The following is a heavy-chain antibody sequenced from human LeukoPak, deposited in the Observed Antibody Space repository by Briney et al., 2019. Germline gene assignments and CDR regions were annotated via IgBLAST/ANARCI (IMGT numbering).Heavy chain of an antibody. D-gene: IGHD3-9*01. J-gene: IGHJ4*02. V-gene: IGHV3-9*01. CDR1: GFTFDVYA. Sequence: GGSLRLSCAASGFTFDVYAMHWVRQGPGKGLEWVAGISWNSGSIGYADSVKGRFTISRDNAKNSLYLQMNSLRAEDTALYYCAKVHDYDILTGYSYFDYWGQGTLVTVSS. CDR3: AKVHDYDILTGYSYFDY. CDR2: ISWNSGSI.